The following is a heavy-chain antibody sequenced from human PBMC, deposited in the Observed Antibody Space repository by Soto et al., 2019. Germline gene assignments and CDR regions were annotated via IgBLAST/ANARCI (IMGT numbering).Heavy chain of an antibody. J-gene: IGHJ4*02. D-gene: IGHD2-2*01. V-gene: IGHV1-3*01. CDR2: INAGNGNT. CDR1: GYTFTSYA. CDR3: ARVYCSSTCCYALDY. Sequence: QVQLVQSGAEVKKPGASVKVSCKASGYTFTSYAMHWVRQAPGQRLEWMGWINAGNGNTKYSQKFQGRVTITRDTSACTAYMELSSLRSEDTAVYYCARVYCSSTCCYALDYWGQGTLVTVSS.